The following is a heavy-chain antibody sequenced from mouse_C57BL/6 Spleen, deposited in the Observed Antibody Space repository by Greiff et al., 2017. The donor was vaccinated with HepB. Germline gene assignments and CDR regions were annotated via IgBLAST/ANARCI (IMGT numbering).Heavy chain of an antibody. V-gene: IGHV1-18*01. J-gene: IGHJ1*03. CDR1: GYTFTDYN. Sequence: EVQLQQSGPELVKPGASVKIPCKASGYTFTDYNMDWVKQSHGKSLEWIGDINPNNGGTIYNQKFKGKATLTVDKSSSTAYMELRSLTSEDTAVYYCARLAITGTLSYWYFDVWGTGTTVTVSS. CDR3: ARLAITGTLSYWYFDV. D-gene: IGHD4-1*01. CDR2: INPNNGGT.